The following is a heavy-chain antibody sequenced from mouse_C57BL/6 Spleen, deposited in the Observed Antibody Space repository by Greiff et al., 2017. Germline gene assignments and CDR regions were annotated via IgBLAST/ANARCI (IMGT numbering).Heavy chain of an antibody. D-gene: IGHD1-1*01. CDR3: ARHPYYYGSSYYFDY. J-gene: IGHJ2*01. Sequence: VKLMESGAELVKPGASVKLSCKASGYTFTEYTIHWVKQRSGQGLEWIGWFYPGSGSIKYNEKFKDKATLTADKSSSTVYMELSRLTSEDSAVYFCARHPYYYGSSYYFDYWGQGTTLTVSS. V-gene: IGHV1-62-2*01. CDR1: GYTFTEYT. CDR2: FYPGSGSI.